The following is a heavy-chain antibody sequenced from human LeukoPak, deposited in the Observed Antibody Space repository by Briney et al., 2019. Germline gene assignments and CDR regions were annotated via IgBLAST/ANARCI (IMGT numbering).Heavy chain of an antibody. CDR1: GNTFSGYY. CDR3: ASGYDYGHFDF. D-gene: IGHD4/OR15-4a*01. J-gene: IGHJ4*02. V-gene: IGHV1-2*02. Sequence: GASVRVSCKASGNTFSGYYIHWVRQAPGQGLEWMGWINPKSGGTNYAQKFQGRVTTTRNTSISTAYMELSRLRSDDTAVYFCASGYDYGHFDFWGQGTLVTVSS. CDR2: INPKSGGT.